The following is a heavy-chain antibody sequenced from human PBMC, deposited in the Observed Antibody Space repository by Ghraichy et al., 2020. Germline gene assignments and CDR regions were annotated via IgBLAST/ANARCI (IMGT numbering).Heavy chain of an antibody. Sequence: GGSLRLSCAASGFTFSIYELNWVRQAPGKGLEWLSYISSSGSTIYYADSVRGRFTISRDNAKNSLYLQMNSLRAEDTAVYYCARVEYSSSSTWGFFDYWVQGTLVTVSS. J-gene: IGHJ4*02. CDR2: ISSSGSTI. CDR1: GFTFSIYE. D-gene: IGHD6-13*01. V-gene: IGHV3-48*03. CDR3: ARVEYSSSSTWGFFDY.